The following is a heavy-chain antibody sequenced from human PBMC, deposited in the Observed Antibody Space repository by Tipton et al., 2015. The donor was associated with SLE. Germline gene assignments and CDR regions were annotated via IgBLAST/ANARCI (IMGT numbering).Heavy chain of an antibody. Sequence: SLRLSCAASGFTFSDYYMSWIRQAPGKGLEWVSYISSSGSTKYYADAVKGRFTISRDNSKNTLYLQMNSLRAEDTAVYYCAKDPTVDAFDIWGQGTMVTVSS. V-gene: IGHV3-11*04. D-gene: IGHD4-17*01. J-gene: IGHJ3*02. CDR3: AKDPTVDAFDI. CDR2: ISSSGSTK. CDR1: GFTFSDYY.